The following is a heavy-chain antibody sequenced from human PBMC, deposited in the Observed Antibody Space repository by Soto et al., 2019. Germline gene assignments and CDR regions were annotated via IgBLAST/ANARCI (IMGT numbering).Heavy chain of an antibody. J-gene: IGHJ3*02. Sequence: ASVKVSCKASGYTFTSYYMHWVRQAPGQGLEWMGIINPSGGSTSYAQKFQGRVTMTRDTSTSTVYMELSSLRSEDTAVYYCAREGYYDSSGPSAFDIWGQGTMVTVSS. D-gene: IGHD3-22*01. CDR2: INPSGGST. CDR1: GYTFTSYY. CDR3: AREGYYDSSGPSAFDI. V-gene: IGHV1-46*01.